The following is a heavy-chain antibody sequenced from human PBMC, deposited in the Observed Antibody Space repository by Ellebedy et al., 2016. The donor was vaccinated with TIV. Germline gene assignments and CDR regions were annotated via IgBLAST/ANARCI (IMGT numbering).Heavy chain of an antibody. CDR3: ARDRYYGDDNWFDP. CDR2: IIPIFGTA. V-gene: IGHV1-69*06. Sequence: SVKVSXXASGGTFSSYAISWVRQAPGQGLEWMGGIIPIFGTANYAQKFQGRVTITADKSTSTAYMELSSLRSEDTAVYYCARDRYYGDDNWFDPWGQGTLVTVSS. D-gene: IGHD4-17*01. CDR1: GGTFSSYA. J-gene: IGHJ5*02.